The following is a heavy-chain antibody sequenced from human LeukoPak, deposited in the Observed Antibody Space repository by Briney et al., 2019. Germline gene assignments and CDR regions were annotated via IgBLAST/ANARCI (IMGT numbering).Heavy chain of an antibody. CDR3: ARDRKFNWNDFFDS. Sequence: PSETLSLTCTVSGDSISSGDYYWSWIRQPPGKGLEWIGYIHSSGNTYYNPSLKSQVSISGDTSKNQFSLRLTSVTATDAAVYYCARDRKFNWNDFFDSWGQGTLVTASS. V-gene: IGHV4-30-4*01. CDR1: GDSISSGDYY. CDR2: IHSSGNT. D-gene: IGHD1-20*01. J-gene: IGHJ5*01.